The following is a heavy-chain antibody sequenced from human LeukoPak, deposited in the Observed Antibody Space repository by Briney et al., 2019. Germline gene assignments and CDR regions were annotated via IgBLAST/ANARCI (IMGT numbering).Heavy chain of an antibody. Sequence: HTGGSPRLSCAASGFTFSSYAMSWVRQAPGKGLEWVSGISGSGDNTYYADSVKGRFTISRDNSKNTLYVQVNSLGTEDTAAYYCAKGSYYDSSGSFYFDYWGQGTLVTVSS. V-gene: IGHV3-23*01. CDR3: AKGSYYDSSGSFYFDY. CDR2: ISGSGDNT. J-gene: IGHJ4*02. CDR1: GFTFSSYA. D-gene: IGHD3-22*01.